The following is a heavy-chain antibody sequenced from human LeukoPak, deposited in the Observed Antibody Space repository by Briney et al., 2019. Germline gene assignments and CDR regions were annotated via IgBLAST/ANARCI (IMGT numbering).Heavy chain of an antibody. CDR3: ARLQYYYGSGSLDY. CDR1: GGSISSYY. V-gene: IGHV4-59*01. CDR2: IYYSGST. D-gene: IGHD3-10*01. J-gene: IGHJ4*02. Sequence: PSETLSLTCTVSGGSISSYYWSWIRQPPGKGLEWIGYIYYSGSTNCNPSLKSRVTISVDTSKNQFSLKLSSVTAADTAVYYCARLQYYYGSGSLDYWGQGTLVTVSS.